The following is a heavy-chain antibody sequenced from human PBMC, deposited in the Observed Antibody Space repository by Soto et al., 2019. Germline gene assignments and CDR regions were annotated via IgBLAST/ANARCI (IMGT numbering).Heavy chain of an antibody. CDR2: ISSSGSTI. J-gene: IGHJ6*04. CDR3: ALGRTGLDV. D-gene: IGHD7-27*01. V-gene: IGHV3-48*04. CDR1: GGSISSSN. Sequence: PSETLSLTCAVSGGSISSSNWWSWVRQAPGKGLEWVSYISSSGSTIYYADSVKGRFTISRDNAKNSLYLQMNGLRAEDTAVYYCALGRTGLDVWGKGTTVPVSS.